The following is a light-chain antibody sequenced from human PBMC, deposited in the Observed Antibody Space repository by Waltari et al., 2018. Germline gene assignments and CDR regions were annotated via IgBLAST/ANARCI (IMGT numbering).Light chain of an antibody. CDR3: QPYGSSRT. CDR2: GAS. CDR1: QSVSSGY. J-gene: IGKJ1*01. Sequence: EIVLTQSPGTLSLSPGDRATLSCRASQSVSSGYLAWYQQKPGQAPTLLIYGASSRATGIPDRFSGSGSGTDFTLTISRLEPEDFAVYYCQPYGSSRTFGQGTKVEI. V-gene: IGKV3-20*01.